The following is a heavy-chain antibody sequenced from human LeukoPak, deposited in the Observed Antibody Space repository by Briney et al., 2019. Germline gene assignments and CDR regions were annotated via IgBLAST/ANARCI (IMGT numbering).Heavy chain of an antibody. V-gene: IGHV1-18*01. CDR1: GYTFTSYG. J-gene: IGHJ5*02. D-gene: IGHD4-17*01. Sequence: ASVKVSCKASGYTFTSYGISWVRQAPGQGLEWMGWISAYNGNTNYAQKLQGRVTMTTDTSTSTAYMELRSLRSDDTAVYYCARAYGDYGDLIWFDPWGQGTLVTVSS. CDR3: ARAYGDYGDLIWFDP. CDR2: ISAYNGNT.